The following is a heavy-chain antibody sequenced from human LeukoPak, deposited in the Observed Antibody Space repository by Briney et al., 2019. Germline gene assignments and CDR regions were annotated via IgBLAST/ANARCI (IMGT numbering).Heavy chain of an antibody. CDR3: ARGPIGGLRKGFDI. D-gene: IGHD1-26*01. CDR1: GTTFAGYY. CDR2: IHTHNGAT. V-gene: IGHV1-2*02. Sequence: DSVKVSCKASGTTFAGYYVHWVRQAPGQGLEWMGWIHTHNGATNYAQHFQGRVTMTIDTAITTGSMDLKGLISGDASVYFCARGPIGGLRKGFDIWGQGTLVTVSS. J-gene: IGHJ4*02.